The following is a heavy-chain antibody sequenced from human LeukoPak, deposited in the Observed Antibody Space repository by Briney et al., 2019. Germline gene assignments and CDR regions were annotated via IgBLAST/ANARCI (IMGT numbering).Heavy chain of an antibody. CDR3: ARYFCTTSSCFLFDY. D-gene: IGHD6-13*01. CDR1: GFTFSNYW. CDR2: IKPDGSEK. J-gene: IGHJ4*02. Sequence: GGSLRLSCAASGFTFSNYWMSWVRQAPGKGLEWVAKIKPDGSEKYYVDSVKGRFTISRDNARNSVYLQMNSPRAEDTAVYYCARYFCTTSSCFLFDYWGQGTLVTVAS. V-gene: IGHV3-7*01.